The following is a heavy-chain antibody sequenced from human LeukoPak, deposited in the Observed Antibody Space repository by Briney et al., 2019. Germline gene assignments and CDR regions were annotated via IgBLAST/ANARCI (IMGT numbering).Heavy chain of an antibody. CDR3: ARGRITMVRDLSVDY. J-gene: IGHJ4*02. V-gene: IGHV3-33*01. CDR1: GFTFSSYG. CDR2: IWYDGSNK. Sequence: GGSLRLSCAASGFTFSSYGMHWVRQTPGKGLEWVAVIWYDGSNKYYADSVKGRFTISRDNSKNTLYLQMNSLRAEDTAVYYCARGRITMVRDLSVDYWGQGTLVTVSS. D-gene: IGHD3-10*01.